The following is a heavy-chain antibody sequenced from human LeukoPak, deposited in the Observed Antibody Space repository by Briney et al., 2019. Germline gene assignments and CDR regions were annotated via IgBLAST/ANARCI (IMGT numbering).Heavy chain of an antibody. V-gene: IGHV3-23*01. CDR3: ATDYYDRSGDYTFDH. Sequence: HPGGSLRLSCAASGFAFRDYAMSWVRQAPWKGLEWVSVISGGGATTHYTDSVKGRFTISRDNYKNTVSLQMNSLRAEDTAVYYCATDYYDRSGDYTFDHWGQGTQVTVSS. J-gene: IGHJ4*02. D-gene: IGHD3-22*01. CDR1: GFAFRDYA. CDR2: ISGGGATT.